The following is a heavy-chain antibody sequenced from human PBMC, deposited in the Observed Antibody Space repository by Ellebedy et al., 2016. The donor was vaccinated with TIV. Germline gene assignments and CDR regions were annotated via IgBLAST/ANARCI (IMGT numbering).Heavy chain of an antibody. D-gene: IGHD5-18*01. V-gene: IGHV1-3*01. J-gene: IGHJ4*02. CDR3: AKDFNTAMVTGFDY. Sequence: ASVKVSCKASGYTFTAYAIHWVRQPPGQRLAWLGWINAGNGNTKYSQQFQGRVTITRDTSASTAYMELSRLRSEDTAVYYCAKDFNTAMVTGFDYWGQGTLVTVSS. CDR1: GYTFTAYA. CDR2: INAGNGNT.